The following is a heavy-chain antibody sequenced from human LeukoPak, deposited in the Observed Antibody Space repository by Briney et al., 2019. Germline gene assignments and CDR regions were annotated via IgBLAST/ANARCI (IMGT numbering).Heavy chain of an antibody. CDR1: GFTFSDYY. D-gene: IGHD6-19*01. Sequence: PGGSLRLSCAASGFTFSDYYMNWIRQAPGKGLEWISYTSSSGRTIFYADSVKGRFTISRDNAKNSLYLQMNSLRAEDTAVYYCAKDARRTFGLSSGLYRGSYYFDYWGQGTLVTVSS. J-gene: IGHJ4*02. V-gene: IGHV3-11*04. CDR2: TSSSGRTI. CDR3: AKDARRTFGLSSGLYRGSYYFDY.